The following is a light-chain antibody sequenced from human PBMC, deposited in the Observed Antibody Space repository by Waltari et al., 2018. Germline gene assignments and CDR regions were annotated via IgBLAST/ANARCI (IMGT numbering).Light chain of an antibody. CDR3: QQYNSLPHS. J-gene: IGKJ2*03. CDR1: QGISSY. CDR2: YAN. Sequence: IQMTQSPSSLSASVGDRVAITCRASQGISSYLNWYQQKPGKAPKLLIYYANRFESGVPSRFSGSGSGTEFTLTISSLQPEDFATYYCQQYNSLPHSFGQGTKVEIK. V-gene: IGKV1-13*02.